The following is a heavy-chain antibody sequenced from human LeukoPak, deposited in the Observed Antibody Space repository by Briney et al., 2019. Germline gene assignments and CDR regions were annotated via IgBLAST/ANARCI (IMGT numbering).Heavy chain of an antibody. J-gene: IGHJ4*02. CDR2: IYPGDSDT. Sequence: GESLKISCKGSGYSFTSYWIGWVRQMPAKGLEWMGNIYPGDSDTRYSPSFQGQVTISADKSISTAYLQWSSLKASDTAMYYCARTQNYYDSSGYYSWYFDYWGQGTLVTVSS. D-gene: IGHD3-22*01. CDR1: GYSFTSYW. CDR3: ARTQNYYDSSGYYSWYFDY. V-gene: IGHV5-51*01.